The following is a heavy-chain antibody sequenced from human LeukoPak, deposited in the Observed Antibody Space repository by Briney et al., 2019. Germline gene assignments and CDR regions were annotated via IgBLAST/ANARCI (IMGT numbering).Heavy chain of an antibody. CDR2: ISAYNGNT. J-gene: IGHJ4*02. Sequence: ASVKVSCKASGYTFTSYGISWVRQATGQGLEWMGWISAYNGNTNYAQKLQGRVTMTTDTSTSTAYMELRSLRSDDTAVYYCARDTDIVVVVAAQGLDYWGQGTLVTVSS. CDR1: GYTFTSYG. D-gene: IGHD2-15*01. CDR3: ARDTDIVVVVAAQGLDY. V-gene: IGHV1-18*01.